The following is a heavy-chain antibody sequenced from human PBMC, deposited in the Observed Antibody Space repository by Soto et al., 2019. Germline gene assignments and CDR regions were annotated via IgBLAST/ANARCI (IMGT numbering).Heavy chain of an antibody. V-gene: IGHV5-10-1*01. J-gene: IGHJ5*02. D-gene: IGHD6-13*01. CDR1: GGSVISYW. CDR2: IDPSDSYT. Sequence: PGESVQISCNGSGGSVISYWISRVRQMPGKGLEWMGRIDPSDSYTNYSPSFQGHVTISADKSISTAYLQWSSLKASDTAMYYCARRHSSSSAFDPWGQGTLVTVSS. CDR3: ARRHSSSSAFDP.